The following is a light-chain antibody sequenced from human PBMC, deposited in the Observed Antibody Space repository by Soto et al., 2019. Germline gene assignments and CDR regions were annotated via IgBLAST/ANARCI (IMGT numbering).Light chain of an antibody. J-gene: IGKJ2*01. CDR2: WAS. CDR3: QQYLSSPFT. V-gene: IGKV4-1*01. Sequence: DIMMTHSPDSLAVSLGERATINCKSSQSVLKSSNNLNYLGWYRQKPGQPPKVLIYWASTRASGVPERFSGSGSGTDFTLTISILQAEDVAVYYCQQYLSSPFTFGHGTNVEI. CDR1: QSVLKSSNNLNY.